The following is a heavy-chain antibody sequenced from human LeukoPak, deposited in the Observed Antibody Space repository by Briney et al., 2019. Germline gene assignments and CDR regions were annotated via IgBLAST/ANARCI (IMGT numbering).Heavy chain of an antibody. CDR1: GFTFSSYW. D-gene: IGHD6-13*01. V-gene: IGHV3-7*01. CDR3: ARVSSSWWLWYFDL. J-gene: IGHJ2*01. CDR2: IKQDGSEK. Sequence: PGGSLRLSCAASGFTFSSYWMSWVRQAPGMGLEWVANIKQDGSEKYYVDSVKGRFTISRDNAKNSLYLQMNSLRAEDTAVYYCARVSSSWWLWYFDLWGRGTLVTVSS.